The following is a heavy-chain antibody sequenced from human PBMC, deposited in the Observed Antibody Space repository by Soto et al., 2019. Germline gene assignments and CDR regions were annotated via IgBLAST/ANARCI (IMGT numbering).Heavy chain of an antibody. J-gene: IGHJ4*02. D-gene: IGHD3-10*01. CDR2: IKQDGSEK. Sequence: GGSLRLSCAASGFTFSSYWMSWVRQAPGKGLEWVANIKQDGSEKYYGDSVKGRFTISRDNAKNSLYLQMNSLRAEDTAVYYCARDNMVRGALSSHFDYWGQGTLVTVSS. CDR1: GFTFSSYW. V-gene: IGHV3-7*01. CDR3: ARDNMVRGALSSHFDY.